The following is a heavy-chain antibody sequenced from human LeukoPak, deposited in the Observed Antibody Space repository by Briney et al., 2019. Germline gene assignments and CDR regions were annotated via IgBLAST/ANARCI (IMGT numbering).Heavy chain of an antibody. Sequence: PLASVKVSCKASGYTFTNYYIHWVRQAPGQGLEWVGMIIPSDGFTTYAQKFQGRVTMTRDTSISTAYMELRRLRSDDTAVYYCARDRAVATIGGVDYWGQGTLVTVSS. CDR2: IIPSDGFT. CDR3: ARDRAVATIGGVDY. D-gene: IGHD5-12*01. CDR1: GYTFTNYY. V-gene: IGHV1-46*01. J-gene: IGHJ4*02.